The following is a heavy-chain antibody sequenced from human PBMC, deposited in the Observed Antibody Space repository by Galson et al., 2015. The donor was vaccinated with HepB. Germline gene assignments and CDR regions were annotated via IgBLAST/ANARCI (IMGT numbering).Heavy chain of an antibody. J-gene: IGHJ4*02. CDR1: GFTFSDYA. D-gene: IGHD1-1*01. CDR2: ISHNGYHI. Sequence: SLRLSCAASGFTFSDYAMHWVRQAPGEGLEGVAAISHNGYHIHYADSVEGRFTISRDNSRNTLYVQMNNLRVEDSCLYYCARSRPLERRFDSWGQGILVTVSS. V-gene: IGHV3-30-3*01. CDR3: ARSRPLERRFDS.